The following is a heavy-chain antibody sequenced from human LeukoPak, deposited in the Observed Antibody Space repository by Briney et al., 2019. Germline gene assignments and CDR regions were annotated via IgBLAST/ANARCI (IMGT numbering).Heavy chain of an antibody. Sequence: SETLSLTCTVSGGSISSYYWSWIRQPAGKGLEWNGRIYTSGSTNYNPSLKSRVTMSVDTSKNQFSLKLSSVTAADTAVYYCARSAMANYYYGMDVWGKGTTVTVSS. CDR3: ARSAMANYYYGMDV. CDR2: IYTSGST. V-gene: IGHV4-4*07. J-gene: IGHJ6*04. D-gene: IGHD5-18*01. CDR1: GGSISSYY.